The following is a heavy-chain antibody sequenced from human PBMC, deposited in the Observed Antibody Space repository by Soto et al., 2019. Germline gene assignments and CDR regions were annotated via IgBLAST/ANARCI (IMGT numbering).Heavy chain of an antibody. V-gene: IGHV1-69*01. CDR2: IIPILTTA. Sequence: QVQVVQSGAEVKKPGSSVKVSCKVSGDSFSSYAISWVRQAPGQGLEWMGGIIPILTTANYAQKFQDRVTITADESTSTAYMEVSSLTSEDTAVYYCARKAGGVNYYILDFWGQGTLVTVSS. CDR3: ARKAGGVNYYILDF. J-gene: IGHJ4*02. D-gene: IGHD2-8*02. CDR1: GDSFSSYA.